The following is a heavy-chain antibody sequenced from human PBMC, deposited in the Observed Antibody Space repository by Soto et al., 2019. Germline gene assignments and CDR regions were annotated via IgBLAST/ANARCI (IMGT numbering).Heavy chain of an antibody. J-gene: IGHJ4*02. V-gene: IGHV3-30*18. CDR2: ISYDGRNK. CDR1: GHTFSSYG. Sequence: QVQLVESGGGVVQPGRSLIVSCAASGHTFSSYGMHWVRQAPGKGLEWVAAISYDGRNKNYADSVEGRFTISRDNSKKTLYLKINTLRVENTFFYYCANEPYYHNSSGYNTFASWGQEPLFAFSP. D-gene: IGHD3-22*01. CDR3: ANEPYYHNSSGYNTFAS.